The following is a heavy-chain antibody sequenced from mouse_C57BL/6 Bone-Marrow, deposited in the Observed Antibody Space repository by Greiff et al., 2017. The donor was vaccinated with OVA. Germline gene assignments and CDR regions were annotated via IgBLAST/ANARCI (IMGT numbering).Heavy chain of an antibody. Sequence: QVQLQQPGAELVKPGASVKLSCKASGYTFTSYWMHWVKQRPGQGLEWIGMIHPNSGSTNYNEKFKSKATMTVDKSSSTAYMQLSSLTSEDSAVYYYARCYYGSSPYAMDYWGQGTSVTVSS. V-gene: IGHV1-64*01. CDR1: GYTFTSYW. D-gene: IGHD1-1*01. CDR3: ARCYYGSSPYAMDY. J-gene: IGHJ4*01. CDR2: IHPNSGST.